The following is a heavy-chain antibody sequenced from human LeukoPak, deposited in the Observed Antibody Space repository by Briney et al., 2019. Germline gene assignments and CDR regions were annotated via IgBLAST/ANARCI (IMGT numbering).Heavy chain of an antibody. CDR1: GFTFSSYA. Sequence: GGSLRLSCAASGFTFSSYAIHWVRQAPGKGLEWVSSISSSSSYIYYADSVKGRFTISRDNAKNSLYLQMNSLRAEDTAVYYCARGGSSSSYAFDIWGQGTMVTVSS. J-gene: IGHJ3*02. V-gene: IGHV3-21*01. CDR3: ARGGSSSSYAFDI. CDR2: ISSSSSYI. D-gene: IGHD6-6*01.